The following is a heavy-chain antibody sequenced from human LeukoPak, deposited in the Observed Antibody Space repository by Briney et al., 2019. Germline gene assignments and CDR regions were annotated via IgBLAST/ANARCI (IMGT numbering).Heavy chain of an antibody. CDR3: KTGGTHWFDP. J-gene: IGHJ5*02. D-gene: IGHD7-27*01. CDR2: MNPNSGNT. Sequence: ASVKVSCKASGYTFTSYDINWVRQATGQGLEWMGWMNPNSGNTGYAQKFQGRVTITRNTSISTAYMELGSLRSEDTAVYYCKTGGTHWFDPWGQGTLVTVSS. CDR1: GYTFTSYD. V-gene: IGHV1-8*03.